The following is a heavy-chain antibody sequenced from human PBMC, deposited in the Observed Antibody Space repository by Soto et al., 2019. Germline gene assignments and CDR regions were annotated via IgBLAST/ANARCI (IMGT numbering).Heavy chain of an antibody. Sequence: PSETLSLTCTVSGDSIISYCRSWIRQTPGKGLEWIGYLHYRGSTNYNPSLTSRVTTSVDTSKNQFSLSLSSVTAADTAVYYCARANQIAPKRNAFDISGQGTLVTGSS. V-gene: IGHV4-59*01. CDR2: LHYRGST. CDR3: ARANQIAPKRNAFDI. J-gene: IGHJ3*02. D-gene: IGHD6-13*01. CDR1: GDSIISYC.